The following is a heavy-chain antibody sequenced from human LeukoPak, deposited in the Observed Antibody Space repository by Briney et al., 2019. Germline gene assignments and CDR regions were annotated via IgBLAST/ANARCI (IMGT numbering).Heavy chain of an antibody. J-gene: IGHJ4*02. Sequence: SETLSLTCTLSGGSFTAYYWSWIRQPPGRGLEWIGYIYSSGSTKYNPSLKSRVSISVDTSKNQLSLKLNSVTAADTAVYYCARRRPGASAGLDYWGQGTLVTVSS. CDR1: GGSFTAYY. D-gene: IGHD3-10*01. CDR3: ARRRPGASAGLDY. CDR2: IYSSGST. V-gene: IGHV4-59*08.